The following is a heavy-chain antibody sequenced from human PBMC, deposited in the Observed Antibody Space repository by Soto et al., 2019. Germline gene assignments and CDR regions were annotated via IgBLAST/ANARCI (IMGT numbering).Heavy chain of an antibody. Sequence: ASVKVSCKASGFTFTSSAVQWVRQARGQRLEWIGWIVVGSGNTNYAQKFQERVTITRDMSTSTAYMELSSLRSEDTAVYYCAAGVDTAMVGDYWGQGTLVTVSS. CDR2: IVVGSGNT. D-gene: IGHD5-18*01. J-gene: IGHJ4*02. CDR1: GFTFTSSA. V-gene: IGHV1-58*01. CDR3: AAGVDTAMVGDY.